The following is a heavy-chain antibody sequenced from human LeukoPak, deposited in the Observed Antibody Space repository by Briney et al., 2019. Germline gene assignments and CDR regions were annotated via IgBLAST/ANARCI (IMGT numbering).Heavy chain of an antibody. CDR1: GFTLSGYN. CDR3: ARYCSGGSCYDY. J-gene: IGHJ4*02. D-gene: IGHD2-15*01. CDR2: ISYSGSST. V-gene: IGHV3-48*04. Sequence: GGSLRLSCAASGFTLSGYNMNWVRQAPGKGREWVSYISYSGSSTYYADSLKGRFTISRDNAKNSLYLQMTSLRAEDTAVYYCARYCSGGSCYDYWGQGTLVTVSS.